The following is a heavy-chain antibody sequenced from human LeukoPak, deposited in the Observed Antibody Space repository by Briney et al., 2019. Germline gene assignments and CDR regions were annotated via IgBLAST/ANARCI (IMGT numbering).Heavy chain of an antibody. V-gene: IGHV4-30-2*01. CDR2: INHSGST. CDR3: ARADSSGYYHFDY. CDR1: GGSISSGGYS. D-gene: IGHD3-22*01. J-gene: IGHJ4*02. Sequence: PSETLSLTCAVSGGSISSGGYSWSWIRQPPGKGLEWIGYINHSGSTYYNPSLKSRVTISVDRSKNQFSLKLSSVTAADTAVYYCARADSSGYYHFDYWGQGTLVTVSS.